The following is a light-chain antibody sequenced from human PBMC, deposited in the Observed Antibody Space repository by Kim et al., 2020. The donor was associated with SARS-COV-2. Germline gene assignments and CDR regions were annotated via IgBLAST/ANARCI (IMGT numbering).Light chain of an antibody. CDR1: SVDVGGYNS. J-gene: IGLJ3*02. V-gene: IGLV2-14*04. CDR3: TSYTSSNDWV. CDR2: GVS. Sequence: QSLTISCTGTSVDVGGYNSVSWYQQHPGNAPKLMIYGVSKRPSGISNRFSGSKSGITASLTISGLQAEDEADYYCTSYTSSNDWVFGGGTQLTVL.